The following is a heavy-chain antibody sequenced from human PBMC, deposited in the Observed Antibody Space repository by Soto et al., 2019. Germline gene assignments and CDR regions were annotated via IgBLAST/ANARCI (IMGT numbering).Heavy chain of an antibody. CDR2: ISAYNGNT. J-gene: IGHJ3*02. V-gene: IGHV1-18*01. D-gene: IGHD2-2*01. Sequence: QVQLVQSGAEVKKPGASVKVSCKASGYTFTSYGISWVRQAPGQGLECMGWISAYNGNTNYAQKLQGRVTMTTDTSTSTAYMELRSLRSDDTAVYYCARGIKGVQLLFFDAFDIWGQGTMVTVSS. CDR3: ARGIKGVQLLFFDAFDI. CDR1: GYTFTSYG.